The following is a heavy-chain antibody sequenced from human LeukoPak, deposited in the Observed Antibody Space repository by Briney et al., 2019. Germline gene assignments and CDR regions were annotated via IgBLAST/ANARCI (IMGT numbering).Heavy chain of an antibody. CDR1: GVSISSSTYY. D-gene: IGHD6-19*01. CDR2: IYYRGST. CDR3: ARAEAVAGTAQFDY. V-gene: IGHV4-39*07. Sequence: SETLSLTCTVSGVSISSSTYYWGWIRQTPGKGLEWIGSIYYRGSTYYNPSLKSRVTISVDTSKNQFSLKLSSVTAADTAVYYCARAEAVAGTAQFDYWGQGTLVTVSS. J-gene: IGHJ4*02.